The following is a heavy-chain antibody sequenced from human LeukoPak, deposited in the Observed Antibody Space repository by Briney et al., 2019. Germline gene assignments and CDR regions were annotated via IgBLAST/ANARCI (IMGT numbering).Heavy chain of an antibody. CDR2: IYHTGGT. CDR1: GYSISNSYY. J-gene: IGHJ4*02. Sequence: SETLSLTCAVSGYSISNSYYWGWIRQPPGKGLEWIGSIYHTGGTYYNPSLKSRVTISIDTSKNQFSLNLSSVTAADTAVYYCARDAQTYYYDTSGYYFEYCGQGTLVTVSS. D-gene: IGHD3-22*01. CDR3: ARDAQTYYYDTSGYYFEY. V-gene: IGHV4-38-2*02.